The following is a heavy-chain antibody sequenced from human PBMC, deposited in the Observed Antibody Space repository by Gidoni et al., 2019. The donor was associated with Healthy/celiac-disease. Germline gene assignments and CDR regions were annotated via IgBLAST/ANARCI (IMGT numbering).Heavy chain of an antibody. CDR3: ARGYCSSTSCSDFDY. CDR1: TSGYY. CDR2: IYHSGST. Sequence: TSGYYWGWIRQPPGKGLEWIGSIYHSGSTYYNPSLKSRVTISVDTSKNQFSLKLSSVTAADTAVYYCARGYCSSTSCSDFDYWGQGTLVTVSS. J-gene: IGHJ4*02. D-gene: IGHD2-2*01. V-gene: IGHV4-38-2*02.